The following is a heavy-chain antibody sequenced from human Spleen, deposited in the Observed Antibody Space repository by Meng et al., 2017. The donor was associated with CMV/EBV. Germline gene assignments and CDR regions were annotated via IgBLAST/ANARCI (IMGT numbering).Heavy chain of an antibody. D-gene: IGHD3-22*01. J-gene: IGHJ4*02. CDR1: GFTFSNYW. V-gene: IGHV3-7*01. Sequence: GESLKISCEVSGFTFSNYWMTWVRQAPGKGLEWVANIKQDGSKKNYVDSVKGPFTISRDNAKNSVYLQMNSLRAEDTAVYYCANIDSSGWHDFFDHWGQGTLVTVSS. CDR2: IKQDGSKK. CDR3: ANIDSSGWHDFFDH.